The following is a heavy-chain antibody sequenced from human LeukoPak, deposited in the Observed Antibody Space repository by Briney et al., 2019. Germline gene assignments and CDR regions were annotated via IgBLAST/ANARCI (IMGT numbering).Heavy chain of an antibody. D-gene: IGHD3-22*01. V-gene: IGHV3-49*04. CDR2: IRSKAYGGTT. J-gene: IGHJ3*02. Sequence: GGSLRLSCTASGFTFGDYAMSWVRQAPGKGLEWVGFIRSKAYGGTTEYAASVKGRFTISRDDSKSIAYLQMNSLKTEDTAVYYCTRDWEVVDDAFDIWGQGTMVTVSS. CDR1: GFTFGDYA. CDR3: TRDWEVVDDAFDI.